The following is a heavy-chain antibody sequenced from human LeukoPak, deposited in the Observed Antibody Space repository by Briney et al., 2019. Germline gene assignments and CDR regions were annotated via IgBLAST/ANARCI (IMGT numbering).Heavy chain of an antibody. J-gene: IGHJ5*02. CDR3: ARELMVRGVTYNWFDP. Sequence: SQTLSLTCAISGDSVSSNSAAWNWIRQSPSRGLEWLGRTYYRSKWYNDYAVSVKSRITINPDTSKNQFSLQLNSVTPEDTAVYYCARELMVRGVTYNWFDPWGQGTLVTVSS. CDR1: GDSVSSNSAA. CDR2: TYYRSKWYN. V-gene: IGHV6-1*01. D-gene: IGHD3-10*01.